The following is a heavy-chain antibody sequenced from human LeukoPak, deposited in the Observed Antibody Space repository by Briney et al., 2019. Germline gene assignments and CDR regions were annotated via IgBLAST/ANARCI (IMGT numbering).Heavy chain of an antibody. CDR3: ARHEGYCSGGSCYSSWFDP. J-gene: IGHJ5*02. D-gene: IGHD2-15*01. CDR1: GYSFTSYW. V-gene: IGHV5-10-1*01. CDR2: IDPSDSYT. Sequence: GESLKISFKGSGYSFTSYWISWVRQMPGKGLEWMGRIDPSDSYTNYSPSFQGHVTISADKSISTAYLQWSSLKASDTAMYYCARHEGYCSGGSCYSSWFDPWGQGTLVTVS.